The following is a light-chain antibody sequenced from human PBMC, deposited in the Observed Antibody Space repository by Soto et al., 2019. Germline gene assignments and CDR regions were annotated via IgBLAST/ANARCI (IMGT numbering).Light chain of an antibody. Sequence: DIQMTQSPSTLSASVGDRVIITCRASQGIGPWLAWYQQKPGKAPKVLIYKASHLEDGVPSRFSGSGSETEFTLTISSFQPDDFATYYCQQYNDYPYSFGQGTQLDVK. CDR3: QQYNDYPYS. V-gene: IGKV1-5*03. CDR1: QGIGPW. CDR2: KAS. J-gene: IGKJ2*03.